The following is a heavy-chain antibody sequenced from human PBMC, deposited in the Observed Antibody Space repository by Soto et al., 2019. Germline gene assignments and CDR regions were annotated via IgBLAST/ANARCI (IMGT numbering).Heavy chain of an antibody. CDR2: IIPIFGTA. CDR1: GGTFSSYA. V-gene: IGHV1-69*12. D-gene: IGHD3-10*01. Sequence: QVQLVQSGAEVKKPGSSVKVSCKASGGTFSSYAISWVRQAPGQGLEWMGGIIPIFGTANYAQKFQGRVTITEDASTSTAYMELSSLRSEDTAVYYCARDLNDYYGSGSYYYGMDVWGQGTTVTVSS. CDR3: ARDLNDYYGSGSYYYGMDV. J-gene: IGHJ6*02.